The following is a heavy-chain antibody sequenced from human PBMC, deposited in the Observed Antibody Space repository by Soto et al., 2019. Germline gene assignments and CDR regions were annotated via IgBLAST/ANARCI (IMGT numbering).Heavy chain of an antibody. D-gene: IGHD6-6*01. CDR3: VVEFRGQFVPDFDY. V-gene: IGHV3-64D*06. J-gene: IGHJ4*02. CDR2: ISSNGITT. CDR1: GFTFSYYA. Sequence: GGSLRLCCSASGFTFSYYAMHWVRQAPGKGLEYVSAISSNGITTYYADSVKGRFTISRDNSKNTLYLQMSSLRAEDTALYYCVVEFRGQFVPDFDYWGQGTLVTVSS.